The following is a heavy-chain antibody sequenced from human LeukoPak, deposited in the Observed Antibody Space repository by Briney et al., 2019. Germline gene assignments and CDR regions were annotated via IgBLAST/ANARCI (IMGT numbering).Heavy chain of an antibody. J-gene: IGHJ4*02. CDR1: GFTVSSYY. Sequence: GGSLRLSCAASGFTVSSYYMSWVRQAPGKGLEWVSYISSSSSTIYYADSVKGRFTISRDNAKNSLYLQMNRLRPEDTAVYYCAKEVQLMPFDYWGQGTLVTVSS. D-gene: IGHD6-6*01. CDR3: AKEVQLMPFDY. V-gene: IGHV3-48*04. CDR2: ISSSSSTI.